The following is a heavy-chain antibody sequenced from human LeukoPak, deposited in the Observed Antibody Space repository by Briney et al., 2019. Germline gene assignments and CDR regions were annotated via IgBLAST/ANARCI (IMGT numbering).Heavy chain of an antibody. D-gene: IGHD2-15*01. J-gene: IGHJ1*01. CDR3: ARDRCSGGSCYSGAEYFQH. Sequence: GGSLRVSCAASGFTFSSYGMHWVRQVPGKGLEWVAVIWYDGSKEYYADSVKGRFTISRDNSKNTLYLQMNSLRAEDTAVYYCARDRCSGGSCYSGAEYFQHWGQGTLVTVSS. CDR1: GFTFSSYG. CDR2: IWYDGSKE. V-gene: IGHV3-33*01.